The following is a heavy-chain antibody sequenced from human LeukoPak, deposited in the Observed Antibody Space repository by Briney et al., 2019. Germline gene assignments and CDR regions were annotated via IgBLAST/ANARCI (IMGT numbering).Heavy chain of an antibody. CDR1: GGSFSGYY. J-gene: IGHJ4*02. V-gene: IGHV4-34*01. D-gene: IGHD3-22*01. CDR2: INHSGST. CDR3: ARGLPYYYDSSGYYYFDY. Sequence: SETLSLTCAVYGGSFSGYYWSWIRPPPEKGLERIGEINHSGSTNYNPSLKSRVTISVDTSKNQFSLKLSSVTAADTAVYYCARGLPYYYDSSGYYYFDYWGQGTLVTVSS.